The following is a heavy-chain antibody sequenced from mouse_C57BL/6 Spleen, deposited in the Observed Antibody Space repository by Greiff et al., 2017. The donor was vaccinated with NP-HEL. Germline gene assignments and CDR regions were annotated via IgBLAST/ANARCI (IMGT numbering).Heavy chain of an antibody. V-gene: IGHV1-22*01. J-gene: IGHJ2*01. CDR2: INPNNGGT. CDR1: GYTFTDYN. Sequence: EVQLQESGPELVKPGASVKMSCKASGYTFTDYNMHWVKQSHGKSLEWIGYINPNNGGTSYNQKFKGKATLTVNKSSSTAYMELRSLTSEDSAVYYGARGYYDSLLGYWGQGTTLTVSS. D-gene: IGHD2-4*01. CDR3: ARGYYDSLLGY.